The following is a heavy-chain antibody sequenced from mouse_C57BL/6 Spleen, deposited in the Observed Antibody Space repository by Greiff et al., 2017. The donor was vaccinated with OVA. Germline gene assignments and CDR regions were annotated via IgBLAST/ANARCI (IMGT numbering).Heavy chain of an antibody. J-gene: IGHJ4*01. CDR3: ARPYYGNYVYAMDY. CDR2: IYPGDGDT. V-gene: IGHV1-82*01. D-gene: IGHD2-1*01. Sequence: QVQLKESGPELVKPGASVKISCKASGYAFSSSWMNWVKQRPGKGLEWIGRIYPGDGDTNYNGKFKGKATLTADKSSSTAYMQLSSLTSEDSAVYFCARPYYGNYVYAMDYWGQGTSVTVSS. CDR1: GYAFSSSW.